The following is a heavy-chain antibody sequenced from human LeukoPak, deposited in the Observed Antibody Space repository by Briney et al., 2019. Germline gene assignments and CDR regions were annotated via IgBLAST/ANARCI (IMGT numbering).Heavy chain of an antibody. CDR2: IYTSGST. Sequence: SETLSLTCTVSGGSISSSSYYWSWIRQPAGKGLEWIGRIYTSGSTNYNPSLKSRVTMSVDTSKNQFSLKLSSVTAADTAVYYCASFTLYYYGSGSYYNGWGQGTLVTVSS. D-gene: IGHD3-10*01. V-gene: IGHV4-61*02. CDR3: ASFTLYYYGSGSYYNG. CDR1: GGSISSSSYY. J-gene: IGHJ4*02.